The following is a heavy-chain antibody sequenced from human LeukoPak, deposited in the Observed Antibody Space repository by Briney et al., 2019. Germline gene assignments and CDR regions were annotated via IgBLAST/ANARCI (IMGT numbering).Heavy chain of an antibody. V-gene: IGHV3-30*02. CDR3: SNGRTSSGTLQHDY. CDR1: GFTFTSHG. J-gene: IGHJ4*02. D-gene: IGHD6-19*01. Sequence: GGSLRLSCAASGFTFTSHGMHWVRQAPGKGLEWVAFTRNDGNNKYYADSVKGRFTISRDNSKNTLSLQMNSLRAEDTALYYCSNGRTSSGTLQHDYWGQGTLVTVSS. CDR2: TRNDGNNK.